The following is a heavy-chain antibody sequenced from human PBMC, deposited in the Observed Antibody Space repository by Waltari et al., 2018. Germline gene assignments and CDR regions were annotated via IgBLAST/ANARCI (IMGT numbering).Heavy chain of an antibody. CDR2: IYYSGST. Sequence: QLQLQESGPGLVKPSETLSLTCTVSGGSISSSSYYWGWIRQPPGKGLEWIGSIYYSGSTYYNPSLKSRVTISVDTSKNQFSLKLSSVTAADTAVYYCARRDYYGSGLDYWGQGTLVTVSS. CDR1: GGSISSSSYY. CDR3: ARRDYYGSGLDY. J-gene: IGHJ4*02. D-gene: IGHD3-10*01. V-gene: IGHV4-39*07.